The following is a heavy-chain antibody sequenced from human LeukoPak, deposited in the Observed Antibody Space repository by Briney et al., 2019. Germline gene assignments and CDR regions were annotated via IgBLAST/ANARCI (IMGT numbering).Heavy chain of an antibody. CDR3: ARTPGLHEEPDY. CDR1: GFTFSSYS. CDR2: ISSSSSYI. D-gene: IGHD1-14*01. V-gene: IGHV3-21*01. Sequence: GGSLRLSCAASGFTFSSYSMNWVRQAPGKGLEWASSISSSSSYIYYADSVKGRFTISRDNAKNSLYLQMNSLRAEDTAVYYCARTPGLHEEPDYWGQGTLVTVSS. J-gene: IGHJ4*02.